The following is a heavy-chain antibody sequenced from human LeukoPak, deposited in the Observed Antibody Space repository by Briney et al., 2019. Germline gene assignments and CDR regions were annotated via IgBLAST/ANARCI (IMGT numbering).Heavy chain of an antibody. J-gene: IGHJ4*02. D-gene: IGHD5-24*01. CDR2: IYYSGST. Sequence: SETLSLTCTVSGGSISSYYWSWIRQPPGKGLEWIGYIYYSGSTNYNPSLKSRVSISVDTSKNQFSLKLSSVTAADTAVYYCARVSKMATITPLFDYWGQGTLVTVSS. V-gene: IGHV4-59*01. CDR1: GGSISSYY. CDR3: ARVSKMATITPLFDY.